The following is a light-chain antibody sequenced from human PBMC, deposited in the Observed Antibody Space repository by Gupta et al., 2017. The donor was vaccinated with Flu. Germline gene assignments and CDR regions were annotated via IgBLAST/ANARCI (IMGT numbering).Light chain of an antibody. CDR1: QNINNW. CDR3: QQYNSYSYT. CDR2: KTS. J-gene: IGKJ2*01. V-gene: IGKV1-5*03. Sequence: DIQMTQSPPTLSASVGDRVTITCRASQNINNWLAWYQQKPGKAPNLLIYKTSTLESGVPSRFSGSGSGTEFTLTISSLQPDDFATYYCQQYNSYSYTFGQGTKLEI.